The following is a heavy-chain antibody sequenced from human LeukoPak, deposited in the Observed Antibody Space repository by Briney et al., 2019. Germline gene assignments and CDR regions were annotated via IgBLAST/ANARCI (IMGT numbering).Heavy chain of an antibody. CDR3: ARLPMVRGVTPFDY. Sequence: ASVKVSCKASGYTFTGYYMHWVRQAPGQGLELMGWINPNSGGTNYAQKFQGRVTMTRDTSISTAYMELSRLRSDDTAVYYCARLPMVRGVTPFDYWGQGTLVTVSS. D-gene: IGHD3-10*01. V-gene: IGHV1-2*02. CDR2: INPNSGGT. CDR1: GYTFTGYY. J-gene: IGHJ4*02.